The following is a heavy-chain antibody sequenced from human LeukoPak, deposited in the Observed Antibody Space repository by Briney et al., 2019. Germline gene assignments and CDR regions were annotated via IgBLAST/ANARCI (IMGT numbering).Heavy chain of an antibody. D-gene: IGHD2-15*01. Sequence: GGSLRLSCVVSGFIFNTYDMSWVRQAPGKGLEWVSAISGSGGSTYYADSVKGRFTISRDNSKNTLYLQMSSLRVEDTAIYYCAKVTVTMAATGDYWGQGTLVTVSS. V-gene: IGHV3-23*01. J-gene: IGHJ4*02. CDR2: ISGSGGST. CDR1: GFIFNTYD. CDR3: AKVTVTMAATGDY.